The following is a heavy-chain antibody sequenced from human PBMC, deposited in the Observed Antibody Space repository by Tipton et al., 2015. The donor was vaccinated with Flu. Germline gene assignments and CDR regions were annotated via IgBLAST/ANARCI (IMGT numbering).Heavy chain of an antibody. D-gene: IGHD4-11*01. CDR2: IFHSGNT. V-gene: IGHV4-39*07. CDR1: GDSIRSSNYY. CDR3: ARRDFSNYVSDPKNWFDR. Sequence: LRLSCGVSGDSIRSSNYYWGWIRQPPGKGLEWIGNIFHSGNTYLNPSLKSRVTISIDTSKNQFSLKLSSVTAADTAVYYCARRDFSNYVSDPKNWFDRWGQGILVTVSS. J-gene: IGHJ5*02.